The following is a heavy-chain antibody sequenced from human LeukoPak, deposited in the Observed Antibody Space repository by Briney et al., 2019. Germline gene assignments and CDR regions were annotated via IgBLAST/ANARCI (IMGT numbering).Heavy chain of an antibody. CDR2: VFSRGAT. V-gene: IGHV4-4*07. Sequence: SETLSLTCTVSGASISDTAWSWVRQPAGRGLEWIGRVFSRGATLYNPSLNGRVSMSVDASKKQVSLKVTPVTVADTAVYYCARDDKGYYDGRWTAFDIWGQGTVVTVSS. D-gene: IGHD4-23*01. CDR1: GASISDTA. CDR3: ARDDKGYYDGRWTAFDI. J-gene: IGHJ3*02.